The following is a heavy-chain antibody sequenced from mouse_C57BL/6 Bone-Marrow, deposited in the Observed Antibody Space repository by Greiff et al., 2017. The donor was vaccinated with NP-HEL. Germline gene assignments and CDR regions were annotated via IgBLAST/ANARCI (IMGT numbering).Heavy chain of an antibody. CDR1: GYTFTSYW. V-gene: IGHV1-59*01. CDR2: IDPSDSYT. D-gene: IGHD1-1*01. CDR3: ATTGV. J-gene: IGHJ1*03. Sequence: QVQLQQPGAELVRPGTSVKLSCKASGYTFTSYWMHWVKQRPGQGLEWIGVIDPSDSYTNYNQKFKGKATLTVDTSSSTAYMQLSSLTSEDSAVYYCATTGVWGTGTTVTVSS.